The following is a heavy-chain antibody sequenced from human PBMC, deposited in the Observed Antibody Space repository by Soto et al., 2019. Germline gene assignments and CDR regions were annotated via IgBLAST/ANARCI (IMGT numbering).Heavy chain of an antibody. CDR3: AGDLRFLEWLLSPRYYYGMDV. CDR1: GYTFTSYG. CDR2: IIPIYGNA. D-gene: IGHD3-3*01. Sequence: ASVKVSCKASGYTFTSYGISWVRQAPGQGLEWMGWIIPIYGNANYAQKLQGRVTITADESTSTAYMELSSLRSEDTAVYYCAGDLRFLEWLLSPRYYYGMDVWGQGTTVTVSS. V-gene: IGHV1-69*13. J-gene: IGHJ6*02.